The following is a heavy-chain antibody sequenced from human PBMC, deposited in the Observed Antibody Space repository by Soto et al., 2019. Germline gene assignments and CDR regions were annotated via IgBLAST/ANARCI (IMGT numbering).Heavy chain of an antibody. Sequence: HPGGSLRLSCAASGFTFSSYAMSWARQAPGKGLEWVSAISGSGGSTYYADSVKGRFTISRDNSKNTLYLQMNSLRAEDTAVYYCAKDLFVDSRAPFDYWGQGTLVTVSS. V-gene: IGHV3-23*01. CDR2: ISGSGGST. CDR3: AKDLFVDSRAPFDY. D-gene: IGHD2-21*01. CDR1: GFTFSSYA. J-gene: IGHJ4*02.